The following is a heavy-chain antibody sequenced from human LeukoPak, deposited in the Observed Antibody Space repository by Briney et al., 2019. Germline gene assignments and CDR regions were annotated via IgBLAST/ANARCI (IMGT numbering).Heavy chain of an antibody. D-gene: IGHD5-12*01. CDR2: ISSSSSYI. CDR3: ARATTYYYYMDV. CDR1: GFTFSSYS. Sequence: GGSLRLSCAASGFTFSSYSMNWVRQAPGKGLEWVSSISSSSSYIYYANSVKGRFTISRDNAKNSLYLQMNSLRAEDTAVYYCARATTYYYYMDVWGKGTTVTVSS. J-gene: IGHJ6*03. V-gene: IGHV3-21*01.